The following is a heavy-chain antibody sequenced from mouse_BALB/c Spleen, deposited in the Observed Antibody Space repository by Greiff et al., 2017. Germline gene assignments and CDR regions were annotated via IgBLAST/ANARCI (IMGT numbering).Heavy chain of an antibody. CDR3: ARGGKSMDY. V-gene: IGHV3-2*02. CDR2: ISYSGST. CDR1: GYSITSDYA. Sequence: ESGPGLVKPSQSLSLTCTVSGYSITSDYAWNWIRQFPGNKLEWMGYISYSGSTSYNPSLKSRISITRDTSKNQFFLQLNSVTTEDTATYYCARGGKSMDYWGQGTSVTVSS. J-gene: IGHJ4*01. D-gene: IGHD1-1*02.